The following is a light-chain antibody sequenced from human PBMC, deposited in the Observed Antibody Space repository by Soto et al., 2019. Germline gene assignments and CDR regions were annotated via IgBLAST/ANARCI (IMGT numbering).Light chain of an antibody. Sequence: AIQMTQSPSSLSASVGDRVTITCRASRGIMNDLAWYQQKPGKDPKVLIYAASSLQSGVPLRFSGSGSGTDFTLTISSLQPEDFATDYCLQDYNYPLAFGQGTKVEIK. J-gene: IGKJ1*01. CDR1: RGIMND. V-gene: IGKV1-6*01. CDR3: LQDYNYPLA. CDR2: AAS.